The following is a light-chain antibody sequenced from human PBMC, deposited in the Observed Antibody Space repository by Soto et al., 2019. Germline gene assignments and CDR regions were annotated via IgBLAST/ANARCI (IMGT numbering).Light chain of an antibody. CDR1: QSVSRY. J-gene: IGKJ1*01. CDR2: AAS. V-gene: IGKV3-20*01. CDR3: QQYGTLLT. Sequence: EIVLTQSPGTLSVSPGERVTLSFRASQSVSRYLAWYQQKPGQTPRLLIYAASSRATGIPDRFSGSGSGTDFTLTISRLEPEDFAVYYCQQYGTLLTFGQGTKVDI.